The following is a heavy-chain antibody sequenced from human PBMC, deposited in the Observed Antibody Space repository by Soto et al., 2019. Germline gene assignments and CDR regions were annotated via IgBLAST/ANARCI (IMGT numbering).Heavy chain of an antibody. CDR2: ISGSGGST. CDR1: GFTFSSYA. V-gene: IGHV3-23*01. CDR3: ANLEGIVVVPAADIDKTFDY. D-gene: IGHD2-2*01. Sequence: GGSLRLSCAASGFTFSSYAMSWVRQAPGKGLEWVSAISGSGGSTYYADSVKGRFTISRDNSKNTLYLQMNSLRAEDTAVYYCANLEGIVVVPAADIDKTFDYWGQGTLVTVSS. J-gene: IGHJ4*02.